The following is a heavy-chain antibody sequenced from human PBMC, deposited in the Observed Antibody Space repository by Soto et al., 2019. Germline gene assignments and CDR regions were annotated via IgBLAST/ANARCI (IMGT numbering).Heavy chain of an antibody. CDR2: ISAYNGNT. V-gene: IGHV1-18*01. CDR1: GYTFTSYG. CDR3: ARDGDIVVVVAATPDRFDY. Sequence: GASVKVSCKASGYTFTSYGISWVRQAPGQGLEWMGWISAYNGNTNYAQKLQGRVTVTTDTSTSTAYMELRSLRSDDTAVYYCARDGDIVVVVAATPDRFDYWGQGTLVTVSS. D-gene: IGHD2-15*01. J-gene: IGHJ4*02.